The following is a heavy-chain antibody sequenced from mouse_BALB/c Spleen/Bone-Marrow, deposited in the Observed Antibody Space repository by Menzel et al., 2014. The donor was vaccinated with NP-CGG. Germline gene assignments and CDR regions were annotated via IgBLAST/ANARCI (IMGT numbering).Heavy chain of an antibody. D-gene: IGHD3-2*01. CDR2: ISTYYGDA. CDR1: GYTFTDYA. J-gene: IGHJ4*01. V-gene: IGHV1S137*01. Sequence: QVQLQQSGAELVRPGVSVKISCKGSGYTFTDYAMHWVKQSHAKSLEWIGVISTYYGDASYNQKFKGKATMTVDKYSSTAYMELARLTSEDSAIYYCARRADSSGYVDAMDYWGQGTSVTFST. CDR3: ARRADSSGYVDAMDY.